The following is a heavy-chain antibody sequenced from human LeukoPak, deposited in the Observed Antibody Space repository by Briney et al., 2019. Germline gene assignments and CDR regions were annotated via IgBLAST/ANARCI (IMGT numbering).Heavy chain of an antibody. J-gene: IGHJ4*02. Sequence: GGSLRLSCAASGFTFSSYAMSWVRQAPGKGLEWVSAISGSGGSTYYADSVKGRFTISRDNSKNTLYLQMNSLRAEDTAVYYCAKTRITMIVVVNHFDYWGQGTLVTVSS. CDR3: AKTRITMIVVVNHFDY. V-gene: IGHV3-23*01. CDR2: ISGSGGST. CDR1: GFTFSSYA. D-gene: IGHD3-22*01.